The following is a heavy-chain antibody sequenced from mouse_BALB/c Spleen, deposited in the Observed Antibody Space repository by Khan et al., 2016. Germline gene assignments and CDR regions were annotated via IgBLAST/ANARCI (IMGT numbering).Heavy chain of an antibody. D-gene: IGHD2-14*01. Sequence: EVELVESGGGLVQPGGSMKLSCAASGFTFSDAWMDWVRQSPEKGLEWVAEIRSKANNHATYYAESVKGRFTISRDDSKSSVYLQMNSLRAEDTGNCYCTRRDHRYDGWYFDVWGAGTTVTVSS. V-gene: IGHV6-6*01. CDR3: TRRDHRYDGWYFDV. CDR1: GFTFSDAW. J-gene: IGHJ1*01. CDR2: IRSKANNHAT.